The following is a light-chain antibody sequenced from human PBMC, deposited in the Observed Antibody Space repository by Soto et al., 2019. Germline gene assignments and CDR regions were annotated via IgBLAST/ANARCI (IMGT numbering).Light chain of an antibody. J-gene: IGLJ2*01. Sequence: QSALTQPASVSGSPGQSITISCTGTSSDVGRYDYVSWYQQHPGKAPKLLIYNVKTRPSGVSNRFSGSKSGNTASLTISGLQAEDEANYHCSSYTTISTVVFGGGTKLTVL. CDR2: NVK. CDR3: SSYTTISTVV. CDR1: SSDVGRYDY. V-gene: IGLV2-14*01.